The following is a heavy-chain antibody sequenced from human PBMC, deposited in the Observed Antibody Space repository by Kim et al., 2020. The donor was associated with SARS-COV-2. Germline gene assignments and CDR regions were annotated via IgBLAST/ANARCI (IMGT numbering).Heavy chain of an antibody. D-gene: IGHD6-13*01. CDR3: AGESSGGISTAAGRRGRY. CDR2: IIHSGST. J-gene: IGHJ2*01. V-gene: IGHV4-34*12. Sequence: SETLSLTCAVYGGSFSGYHWSWIRQSPGKGLECIGEIIHSGSTNYNPSLKSRVTMSVDTSQNQFSLKLSSVTAADTAVYYCAGESSGGISTAAGRRGRY. CDR1: GGSFSGYH.